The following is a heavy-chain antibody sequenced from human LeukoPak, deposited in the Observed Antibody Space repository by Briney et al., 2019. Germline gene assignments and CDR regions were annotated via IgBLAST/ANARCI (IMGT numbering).Heavy chain of an antibody. CDR2: IYSGGSA. Sequence: GGSLRLSCAASGFTVSSNYMSWARQAPGKGLEWVSVIYSGGSAYYADSVKGRFTISRDNSKNTLYLQMNSLRAEDTAVYYCARAKSKKPYYYGMDVWGQGTTVTVSS. D-gene: IGHD4-11*01. V-gene: IGHV3-66*01. CDR3: ARAKSKKPYYYGMDV. J-gene: IGHJ6*02. CDR1: GFTVSSNY.